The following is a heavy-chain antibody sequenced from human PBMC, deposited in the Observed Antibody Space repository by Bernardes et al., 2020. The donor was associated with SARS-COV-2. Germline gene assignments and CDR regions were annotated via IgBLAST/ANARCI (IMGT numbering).Heavy chain of an antibody. CDR2: ISNDGSIK. Sequence: GGPLRLSCTSSGFSFSSSAMHWVRQGPGKGPEWVAVISNDGSIKYYTDSVKGRFTISRDNSKNTLYLLMNSLRTDDTAVYYCTRGLELELITWFDYWGQGTLVTVSS. J-gene: IGHJ4*02. V-gene: IGHV3-30-3*01. D-gene: IGHD1-7*01. CDR3: TRGLELELITWFDY. CDR1: GFSFSSSA.